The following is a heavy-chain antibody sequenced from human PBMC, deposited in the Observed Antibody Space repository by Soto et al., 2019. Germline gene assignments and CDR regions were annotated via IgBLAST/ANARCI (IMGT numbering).Heavy chain of an antibody. D-gene: IGHD2-2*01. Sequence: GVSFESSSRRSARHSTEKGLEWMGGIIPIFGTANYAQKFQGRVTITADKSTSTAYMELSSLRSEDTAVYYCASTTYCSNTRGWTGDCCSGMDVRGHRTTVTVSS. CDR3: ASTTYCSNTRGWTGDCCSGMDV. J-gene: IGHJ6*01. CDR2: IIPIFGTA. V-gene: IGHV1-69*06. CDR1: GVSFESSS.